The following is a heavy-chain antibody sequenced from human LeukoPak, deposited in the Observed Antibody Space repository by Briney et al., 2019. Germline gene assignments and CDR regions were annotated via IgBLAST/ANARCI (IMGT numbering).Heavy chain of an antibody. Sequence: GGSLRLSCAASGFTFSSYGMSWVRQAPGKGLEWVSAISGSGGSTYYADSVKGRFTISRDNSKNTLYLQMNSLRAEGTAVYYCARDPGYCSGGSCQYYYYYYMDVWGKGTTVTVSS. J-gene: IGHJ6*03. CDR2: ISGSGGST. D-gene: IGHD2-15*01. CDR1: GFTFSSYG. CDR3: ARDPGYCSGGSCQYYYYYYMDV. V-gene: IGHV3-23*01.